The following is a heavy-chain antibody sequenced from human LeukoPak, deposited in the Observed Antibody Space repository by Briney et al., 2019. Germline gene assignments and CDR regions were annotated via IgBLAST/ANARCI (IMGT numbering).Heavy chain of an antibody. D-gene: IGHD3-22*01. CDR1: GGSISSYY. J-gene: IGHJ3*02. Sequence: SETLSLTCTVPGGSISSYYWSWIRQPAGKGLEWIGYIYYSGSTNYNPSLKSRVTISVDTSKNQFSLKLSSVTAADTAVYYCVRDLGDSSGYFDIWGQGTMVTVSS. CDR3: VRDLGDSSGYFDI. CDR2: IYYSGST. V-gene: IGHV4-59*01.